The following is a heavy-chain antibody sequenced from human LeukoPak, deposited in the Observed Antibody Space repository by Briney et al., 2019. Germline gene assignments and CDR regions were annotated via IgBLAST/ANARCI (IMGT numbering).Heavy chain of an antibody. J-gene: IGHJ4*02. D-gene: IGHD2-15*01. CDR2: IYNNGRT. CDR1: GGSISSGDYY. CDR3: ARERVYCSGGSCYSRSY. V-gene: IGHV4-30-4*02. Sequence: PSETLSLTCTVSGGSISSGDYYWSWIRQPPGKGLEWIGYIYNNGRTYYNPSLKSRVTISVDTSKNQFSLKLTSVTPADTAVYYCARERVYCSGGSCYSRSYWGQGTLVTVSS.